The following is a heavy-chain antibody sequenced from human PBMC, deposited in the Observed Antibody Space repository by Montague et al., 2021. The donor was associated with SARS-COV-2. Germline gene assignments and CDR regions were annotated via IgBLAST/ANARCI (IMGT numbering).Heavy chain of an antibody. V-gene: IGHV4-34*01. J-gene: IGHJ3*01. Sequence: SETLSLTCAVYGGSFSGYYWSWIRQPPGKGLEWIGEINHSGSTNYNPSLKSRVTISVDTSKNQFSLELSSVTAADTAVYFCARHPPHTPSGNYLVPGGFDVWGPGTMVTVSS. CDR1: GGSFSGYY. CDR3: ARHPPHTPSGNYLVPGGFDV. D-gene: IGHD3-10*01. CDR2: INHSGST.